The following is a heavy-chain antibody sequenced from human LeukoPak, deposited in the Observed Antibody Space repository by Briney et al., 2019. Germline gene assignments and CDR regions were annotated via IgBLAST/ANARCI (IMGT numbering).Heavy chain of an antibody. Sequence: GGSLRLSCAASGFTFSSYWMTWVRQAPGKGLEWVANIKHNGDELNYVDSVEDRFTISRDNGKNSLYLHMTSLRAEDTAVYYCARELRTFDSWGQGTLVTVSS. CDR2: IKHNGDEL. J-gene: IGHJ4*02. V-gene: IGHV3-7*01. D-gene: IGHD3-16*01. CDR1: GFTFSSYW. CDR3: ARELRTFDS.